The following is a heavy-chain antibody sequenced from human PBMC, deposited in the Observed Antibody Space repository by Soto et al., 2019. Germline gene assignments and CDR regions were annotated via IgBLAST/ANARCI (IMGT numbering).Heavy chain of an antibody. V-gene: IGHV1-69*01. Sequence: QVQLVQSGVEVKKPGSSVRVSCKASGDTFKNSVISWVRQAPGQGLEWMGGTIPLFGTTDYAQKFQGRLTIKTNESTTTAHVEVSRLPSEDTAVYYCGAELVFGKIPMVWGQWTMVIVSS. D-gene: IGHD3-10*01. CDR1: GDTFKNSV. CDR2: TIPLFGTT. CDR3: GAELVFGKIPMV. J-gene: IGHJ3*01.